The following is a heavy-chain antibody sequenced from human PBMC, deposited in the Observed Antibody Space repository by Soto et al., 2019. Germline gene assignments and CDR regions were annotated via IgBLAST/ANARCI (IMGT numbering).Heavy chain of an antibody. V-gene: IGHV3-23*01. CDR3: AKTDYDFWSGYYMGYDY. CDR1: GFTFSSYA. Sequence: GGSPRLSCAASGFTFSSYAMSWVRQAPGKGLEWVSAISGSGGSTYYADSVKGRFTISRDNSKNTLYLQMNSLRAEDTAVYYCAKTDYDFWSGYYMGYDYWGQGTLVTVSS. J-gene: IGHJ4*02. CDR2: ISGSGGST. D-gene: IGHD3-3*01.